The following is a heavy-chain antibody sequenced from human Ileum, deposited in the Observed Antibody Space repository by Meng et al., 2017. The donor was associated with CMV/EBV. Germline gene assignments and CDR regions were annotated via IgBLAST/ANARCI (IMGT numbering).Heavy chain of an antibody. CDR1: GLTFSDYF. V-gene: IGHV3-11*01. D-gene: IGHD6-13*01. Sequence: ADSGLTFSDYFMSWIRQAPGKGLEWISYITSSGSTIDYADSVKGRFTISRDNAKNSLYLQMNSLGAEDTAIYYCARDAVAAGGWFDPWGQGTLVTVSS. CDR2: ITSSGSTI. CDR3: ARDAVAAGGWFDP. J-gene: IGHJ5*02.